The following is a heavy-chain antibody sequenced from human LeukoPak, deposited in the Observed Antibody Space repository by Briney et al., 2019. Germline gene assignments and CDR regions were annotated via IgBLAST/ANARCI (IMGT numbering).Heavy chain of an antibody. Sequence: ASVKVSCKASGYTFTSYAMHWVRQAPGQRLECMGWINAGNGNTKYSQKFQGRVTITRDTSASTAYMELSSLRSEDTAVYYCARDPWRFGELSIDYWGQGTLVTVSS. CDR1: GYTFTSYA. V-gene: IGHV1-3*01. J-gene: IGHJ4*02. CDR3: ARDPWRFGELSIDY. CDR2: INAGNGNT. D-gene: IGHD3-10*01.